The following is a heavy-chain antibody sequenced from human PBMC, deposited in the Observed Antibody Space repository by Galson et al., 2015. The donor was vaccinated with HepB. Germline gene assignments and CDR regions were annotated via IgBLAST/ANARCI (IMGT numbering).Heavy chain of an antibody. J-gene: IGHJ1*01. D-gene: IGHD6-13*01. CDR2: ISSDGTNY. Sequence: LRLSCAASGFTFSTYPMSWVRQAPGKGLEWVAFISSDGTNYYYGDSVRGRFSISRDNSKNTISLQMNSLRPDDTALYYCARELYSTTWYAFQHWGQGTLVSVSS. CDR3: ARELYSTTWYAFQH. V-gene: IGHV3-30-3*01. CDR1: GFTFSTYP.